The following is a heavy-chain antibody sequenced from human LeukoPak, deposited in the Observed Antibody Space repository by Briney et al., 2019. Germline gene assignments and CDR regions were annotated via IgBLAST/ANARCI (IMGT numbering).Heavy chain of an antibody. CDR2: ISSSGSTI. D-gene: IGHD6-19*01. CDR3: ARDSPYLGIAEAKETAPYYFDY. CDR1: GFTFSSYE. V-gene: IGHV3-48*03. Sequence: PGGSLRLSCAASGFTFSSYEMNWVRQAPGKGLEWVSYISSSGSTIYYADSVKGRFTISRDNAKNSLYLQMNSLRAEDTAVYYCARDSPYLGIAEAKETAPYYFDYWGQGTLVTVSS. J-gene: IGHJ4*02.